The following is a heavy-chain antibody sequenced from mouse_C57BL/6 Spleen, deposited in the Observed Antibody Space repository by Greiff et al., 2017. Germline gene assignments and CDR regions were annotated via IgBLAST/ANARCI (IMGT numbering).Heavy chain of an antibody. J-gene: IGHJ2*01. V-gene: IGHV1-80*01. CDR2: IYPGDGDT. D-gene: IGHD4-1*01. Sequence: QVQLQQSGAELVKPGASVKISCKASGYAFSSYWMNWVKQRPGKGLEWIGQIYPGDGDTNYNGKFKGKATLTADKSSSTAYMQLSSLTSEDSAVYFCARGRGNWDIGNYWGQGTTLTVSS. CDR3: ARGRGNWDIGNY. CDR1: GYAFSSYW.